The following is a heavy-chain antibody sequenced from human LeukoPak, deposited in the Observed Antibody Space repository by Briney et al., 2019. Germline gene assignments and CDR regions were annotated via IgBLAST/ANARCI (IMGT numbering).Heavy chain of an antibody. CDR1: EFTFNNYA. V-gene: IGHV3-33*08. CDR2: IWFDGSNE. D-gene: IGHD6-19*01. Sequence: GGSLRLSCAASEFTFNNYAMSWVRQAPGKGLEWVAVIWFDGSNEYYADSVKGRFIISRDNSKNTLSLQMNSLRVEDTAVYYCARDRQWLAQNYYYYYAMDVWGQGTTVTVSS. CDR3: ARDRQWLAQNYYYYYAMDV. J-gene: IGHJ6*02.